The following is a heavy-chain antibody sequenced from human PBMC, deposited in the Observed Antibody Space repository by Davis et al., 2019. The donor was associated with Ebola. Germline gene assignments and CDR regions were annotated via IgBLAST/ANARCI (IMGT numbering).Heavy chain of an antibody. D-gene: IGHD3-10*01. Sequence: ASVKVSCKASGYTFTSYGISCVRQAPGQGLEWMGWISAYNGKTSYAQNFQDRVTMTTDTSTTTAYMELRSLTSDDTAVYYCASVSSWVGGGDSSVPWGQGTLVTVSS. V-gene: IGHV1-18*04. CDR2: ISAYNGKT. CDR1: GYTFTSYG. J-gene: IGHJ5*02. CDR3: ASVSSWVGGGDSSVP.